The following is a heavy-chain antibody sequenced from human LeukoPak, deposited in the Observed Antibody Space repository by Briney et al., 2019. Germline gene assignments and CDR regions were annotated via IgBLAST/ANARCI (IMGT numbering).Heavy chain of an antibody. Sequence: SVKVSCKASGGTFSSYAISWVRQAPGQGLEWMGRIIPILGIANYAQKFQGRVTITADKSTSTAYMELSSLRSEDTAVYYCARDPEVIVATPYWDYWGQGTLVTASS. CDR1: GGTFSSYA. J-gene: IGHJ4*02. D-gene: IGHD5-12*01. CDR2: IIPILGIA. V-gene: IGHV1-69*04. CDR3: ARDPEVIVATPYWDY.